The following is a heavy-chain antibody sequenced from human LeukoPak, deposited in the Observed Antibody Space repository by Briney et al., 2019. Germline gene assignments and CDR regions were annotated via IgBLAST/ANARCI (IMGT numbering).Heavy chain of an antibody. CDR1: GFSFNSYT. CDR2: ISPVSSYT. J-gene: IGHJ6*02. Sequence: GGSLRLSCLASGFSFNSYTMNWVREALGKGLEWVSTISPVSSYTWYAESVKGRFTISRDSPKNSLYLQMDSLRAEDTAVYYCVRDVSRRIGMDVWGQGTTVTVSS. CDR3: VRDVSRRIGMDV. D-gene: IGHD2/OR15-2a*01. V-gene: IGHV3-21*01.